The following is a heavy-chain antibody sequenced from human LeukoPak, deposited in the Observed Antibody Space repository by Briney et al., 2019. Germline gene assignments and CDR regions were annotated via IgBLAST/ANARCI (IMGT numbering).Heavy chain of an antibody. D-gene: IGHD6-13*01. J-gene: IGHJ5*02. CDR1: GITFSSFA. CDR2: ISASGGST. CDR3: AKEAISAASTRGSWFDP. V-gene: IGHV3-23*01. Sequence: PGGSLRLSCAASGITFSSFAMSWIRQAPGKGLEWVSAISASGGSTYYADSVQGRFTISRDSSKNTLYLQMNSLRADDTAAYYCAKEAISAASTRGSWFDPWGQGTLVTVSS.